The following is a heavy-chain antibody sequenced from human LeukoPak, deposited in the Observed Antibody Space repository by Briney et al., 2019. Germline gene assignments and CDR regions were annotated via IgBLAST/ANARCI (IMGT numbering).Heavy chain of an antibody. V-gene: IGHV4-30-4*01. J-gene: IGHJ4*02. Sequence: SETLSLTCSVSGDSISSGDYYWSWIRQSPGKGLEWIGYILYRGTTYYNPSLNRRLTMSVDPSKNHFSLTLSSVTAADTAMYYCARQYDSSGYWYYFDYWGQGTLVTVSS. D-gene: IGHD3-22*01. CDR3: ARQYDSSGYWYYFDY. CDR1: GDSISSGDYY. CDR2: ILYRGTT.